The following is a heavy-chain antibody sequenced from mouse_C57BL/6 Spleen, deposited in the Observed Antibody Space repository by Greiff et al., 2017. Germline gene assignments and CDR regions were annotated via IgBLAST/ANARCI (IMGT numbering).Heavy chain of an antibody. Sequence: VQLQQPGAELVRPGTSVKLSCKASGYTFTSYWMHWVKQRPGQGLEWIGVIDPSDSYTNYNQKFKGKATLTVDTSSSTAYMQLSSLTSEDAAVYYCARSYDYDFDYWGQGTTRTVSS. V-gene: IGHV1-59*01. D-gene: IGHD2-4*01. CDR1: GYTFTSYW. CDR2: IDPSDSYT. CDR3: ARSYDYDFDY. J-gene: IGHJ2*01.